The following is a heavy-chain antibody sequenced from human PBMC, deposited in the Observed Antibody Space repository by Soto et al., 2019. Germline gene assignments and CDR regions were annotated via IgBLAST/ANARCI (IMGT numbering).Heavy chain of an antibody. D-gene: IGHD3-22*01. Sequence: SETLSLTCAVSGGSISSGGFSWTWIRQPPGKGLEFIGYIYYSGGTYYNPSLKSRVTISADRSKNQFSLRLSSVTAADTAVYYCARSTFFRKRYYHATDYYFFDYWGQGTLVTVSS. CDR3: ARSTFFRKRYYHATDYYFFDY. V-gene: IGHV4-30-2*01. CDR2: IYYSGGT. CDR1: GGSISSGGFS. J-gene: IGHJ4*02.